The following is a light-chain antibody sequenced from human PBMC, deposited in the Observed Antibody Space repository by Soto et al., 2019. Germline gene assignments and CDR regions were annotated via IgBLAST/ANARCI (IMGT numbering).Light chain of an antibody. CDR3: CSYAGSYSQVV. CDR1: SSDVGGYNY. J-gene: IGLJ2*01. CDR2: DVS. V-gene: IGLV2-11*01. Sequence: QSALTQPRSVSGSPGQSVTISCTGISSDVGGYNYVSWYQQHPGKAPKLMIYDVSKRPSGVPDRFSGSKSGNTASLTISGLQAEDEADYYCCSYAGSYSQVVSGGGTQLTVL.